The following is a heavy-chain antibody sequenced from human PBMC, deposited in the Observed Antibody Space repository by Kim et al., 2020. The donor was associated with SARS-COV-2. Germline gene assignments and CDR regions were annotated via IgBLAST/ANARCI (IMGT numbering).Heavy chain of an antibody. D-gene: IGHD4-17*01. CDR2: TYYRSKWYN. J-gene: IGHJ6*02. V-gene: IGHV6-1*01. CDR3: ARGSLPGTTVTLRGNYYGMDV. Sequence: SQTLSLTCAISGDSVSSNSAAWNWIRQSPSRGLEWLGRTYYRSKWYNDYAVSVKSRITINPDTSKNQFSLQLNSVTPEDTAVYYCARGSLPGTTVTLRGNYYGMDVWGQGTTVTVSS. CDR1: GDSVSSNSAA.